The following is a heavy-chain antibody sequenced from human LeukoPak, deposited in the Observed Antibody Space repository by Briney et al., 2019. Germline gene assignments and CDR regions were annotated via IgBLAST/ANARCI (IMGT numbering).Heavy chain of an antibody. Sequence: GGSLRLSCTGSGFTLSSYEMTWIRQAPGKGLEWVSSVDYSGDSPYYADSVKGRFTISRDNAKDSLYLQMNSLRVEDTAFYYCASYGGNSDFDYWGQGTLVTVSS. D-gene: IGHD4-23*01. CDR3: ASYGGNSDFDY. CDR1: GFTLSSYE. V-gene: IGHV3-23*01. CDR2: VDYSGDSP. J-gene: IGHJ4*02.